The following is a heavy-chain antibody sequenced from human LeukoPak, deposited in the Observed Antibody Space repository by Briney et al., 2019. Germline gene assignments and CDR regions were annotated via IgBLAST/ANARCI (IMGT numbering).Heavy chain of an antibody. CDR1: GFTFSDYY. J-gene: IGHJ3*02. CDR2: ISSSGSTI. CDR3: ACYYGSGSYYNSGAFDI. V-gene: IGHV3-11*04. D-gene: IGHD3-10*01. Sequence: PGGSPRLSCAASGFTFSDYYMSWIRQAPGKGLEWVSYISSSGSTIYYADSVKGRFTISRDNAKNSLYLQMNSLRAEDTAVYYCACYYGSGSYYNSGAFDIWGQGTMVTVSS.